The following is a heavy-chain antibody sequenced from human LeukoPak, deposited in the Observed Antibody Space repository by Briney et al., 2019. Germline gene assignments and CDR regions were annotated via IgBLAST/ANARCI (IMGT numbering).Heavy chain of an antibody. Sequence: SETLSLTCTVSGGSVSSHTYYWVRIPQPPGKGLEWIGCMHYIGNSYYNPSLKSRVTISIDTSKNQCSLKLSSVTAADTAVYYCARHRYDFWSGNDYWGQGTLVTVSS. CDR2: MHYIGNS. J-gene: IGHJ4*02. CDR1: GGSVSSHTYY. D-gene: IGHD3-3*01. V-gene: IGHV4-39*01. CDR3: ARHRYDFWSGNDY.